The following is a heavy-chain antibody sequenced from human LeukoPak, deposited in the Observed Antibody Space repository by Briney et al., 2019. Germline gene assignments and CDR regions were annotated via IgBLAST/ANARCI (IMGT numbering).Heavy chain of an antibody. CDR1: GGSFSGYY. CDR2: INHSGST. Sequence: PSETLSLTCAVYGGSFSGYYWSWIRQPPGKGLEWIGEINHSGSTNYNPSLKSRVTISVDTSKNQFSLKLSSVTAADTAVYYCARGVVVVLTRNSGGYYYYYGMDVWGQGTTVTVSS. D-gene: IGHD2-15*01. J-gene: IGHJ6*02. V-gene: IGHV4-34*01. CDR3: ARGVVVVLTRNSGGYYYYYGMDV.